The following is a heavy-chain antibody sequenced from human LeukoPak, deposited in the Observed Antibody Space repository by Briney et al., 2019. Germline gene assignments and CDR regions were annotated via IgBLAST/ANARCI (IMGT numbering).Heavy chain of an antibody. CDR3: ARGGSDAFDI. CDR2: IYYSGNT. J-gene: IGHJ3*02. Sequence: SETLSLTCTVSGGSISSTIYSWGWIRQPPGKGLEWIGSIYYSGNTYYNPSLKSRVTISVDTSKNQFSLKLSSVTAADTAVYYCARGGSDAFDIWGQGTMVTVSS. CDR1: GGSISSTIYS. D-gene: IGHD3-16*01. V-gene: IGHV4-39*01.